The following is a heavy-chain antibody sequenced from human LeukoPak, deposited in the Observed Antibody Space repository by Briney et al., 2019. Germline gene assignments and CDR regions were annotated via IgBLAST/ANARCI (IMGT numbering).Heavy chain of an antibody. CDR3: AKDRSCTNDICHGDFDY. D-gene: IGHD2-8*01. J-gene: IGHJ4*02. CDR2: ISGSGGST. V-gene: IGHV3-23*01. Sequence: GGSLRLSCAASGFTFSSYAVSWVRQAPGKGLEWVSSISGSGGSTYSADSVKGRFTISRDNSKNTLYLQINSLRAEDTALYYCAKDRSCTNDICHGDFDYWGQGTLVTVSS. CDR1: GFTFSSYA.